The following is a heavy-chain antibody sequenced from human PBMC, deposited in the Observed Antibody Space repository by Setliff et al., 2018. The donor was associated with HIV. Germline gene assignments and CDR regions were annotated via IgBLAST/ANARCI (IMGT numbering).Heavy chain of an antibody. CDR2: VNPTSGST. V-gene: IGHV1-46*01. CDR1: GYTFTNFY. CDR3: ARVPYRSAWFSGGHDAFDI. D-gene: IGHD6-19*01. Sequence: ASVKVSCKASGYTFTNFYLHWVRQAPGQGLEWVGIVNPTSGSTTYAQTFQGRVTMTGDTYTSTVYMEMRSLRSDDTAVYFCARVPYRSAWFSGGHDAFDIWGQGTMVTVSS. J-gene: IGHJ3*02.